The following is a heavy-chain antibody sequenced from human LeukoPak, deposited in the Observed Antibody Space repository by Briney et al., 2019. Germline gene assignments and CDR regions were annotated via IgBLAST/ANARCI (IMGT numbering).Heavy chain of an antibody. V-gene: IGHV3-23*01. CDR3: AKQDYDFWSGYPY. D-gene: IGHD3-3*01. Sequence: GGSLRLSCAASGFTFSSYAMSWVRQAPGKGLEWVSVISGSGGTTYYADAVKGRFTISRDNSKNTLYLQMNSLRAEDTAVYYCAKQDYDFWSGYPYWGQGTLVTVSS. CDR2: ISGSGGTT. CDR1: GFTFSSYA. J-gene: IGHJ4*02.